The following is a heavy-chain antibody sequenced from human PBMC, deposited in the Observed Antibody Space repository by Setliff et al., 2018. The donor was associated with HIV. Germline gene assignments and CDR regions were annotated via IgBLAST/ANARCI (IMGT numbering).Heavy chain of an antibody. CDR3: ARRAGYASTYHREDYHYLDV. CDR2: ITGSGDST. J-gene: IGHJ6*03. D-gene: IGHD2-2*01. V-gene: IGHV3-23*01. CDR1: GFTFSSYA. Sequence: GGSLRLSCAASGFTFSSYAMTWVRQAPGKGLEWVSSITGSGDSTYYANSVKGRFTISRDSSKNTLSLQMSCLRAEDTALYYCARRAGYASTYHREDYHYLDVWGKGTTVTVSS.